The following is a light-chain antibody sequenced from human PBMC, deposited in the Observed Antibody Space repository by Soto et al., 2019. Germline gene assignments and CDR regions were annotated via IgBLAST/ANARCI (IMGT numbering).Light chain of an antibody. J-gene: IGKJ3*01. V-gene: IGKV1-33*01. Sequence: DIQMTQSPSSLFASVGDRVTITCQASQDISKSLNWYQQKSGKAPDLLIYDASNLETGVPSNFSGSGSGTDFTFTISSLQPEDIATYYCQQSHNLPFTFGPGTKVEIK. CDR2: DAS. CDR3: QQSHNLPFT. CDR1: QDISKS.